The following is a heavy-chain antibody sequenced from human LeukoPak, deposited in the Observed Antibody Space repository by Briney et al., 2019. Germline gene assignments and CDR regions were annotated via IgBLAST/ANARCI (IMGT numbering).Heavy chain of an antibody. CDR3: ARDTFQPGLIDS. CDR1: GFTFSRYT. V-gene: IGHV3-21*01. Sequence: PGGSLRLSCAASGFTFSRYTMNWVRQAPGKGLEWVSSISSSSSNTYYTDSVKGRFTISRDNAKNSLYLQMNSPRAEDTAVYYCARDTFQPGLIDSWGQGTLVTVSS. CDR2: ISSSSSNT. D-gene: IGHD2-2*01. J-gene: IGHJ4*02.